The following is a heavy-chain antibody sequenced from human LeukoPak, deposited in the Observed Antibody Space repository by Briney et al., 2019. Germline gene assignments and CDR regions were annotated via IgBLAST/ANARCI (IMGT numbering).Heavy chain of an antibody. CDR2: IYSSGSI. V-gene: IGHV4-4*09. CDR3: ARLDYGGTSATFDM. Sequence: SETLSLTSTHPGDSIDGYYWSRIRQTLGRRLEWIWYIYSSGSINYNPSLRSRVSISVDMSKTQFALRLSSVSAADTAVYFCARLDYGGTSATFDMWGQGTKVTVSS. D-gene: IGHD4-23*01. CDR1: GDSIDGYY. J-gene: IGHJ3*02.